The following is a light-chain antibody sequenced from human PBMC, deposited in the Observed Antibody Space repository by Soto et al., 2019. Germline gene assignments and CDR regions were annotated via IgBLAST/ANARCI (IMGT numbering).Light chain of an antibody. J-gene: IGKJ1*01. Sequence: DIQMTQSPSTLSASVGDXXXXXXXASQXISSWLAWYQQKPGKAPKLLIYKASSLESGVPSRFSGSGSGTEFTLTISSLQPXDFATXYCXXXNSYWTFGQGTKVEIK. CDR3: XXXNSYWT. V-gene: IGKV1-5*03. CDR2: KAS. CDR1: QXISSW.